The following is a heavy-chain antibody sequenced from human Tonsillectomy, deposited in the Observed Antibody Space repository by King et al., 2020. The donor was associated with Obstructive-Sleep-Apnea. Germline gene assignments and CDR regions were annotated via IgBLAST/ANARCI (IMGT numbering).Heavy chain of an antibody. V-gene: IGHV4-38-2*02. Sequence: VQLQESGPGLVKPSETLSLTCTVSGYSISSDYYWGWIRQPPGKGLEWIGSIFHSGSTYYNPSLKSRVTISVDTSKNQFSLKLSSVTAADTAVYYCAIPGFDILTGYYTDAFDFWGQGTMVTISS. CDR2: IFHSGST. D-gene: IGHD3-9*01. CDR3: AIPGFDILTGYYTDAFDF. J-gene: IGHJ3*01. CDR1: GYSISSDYY.